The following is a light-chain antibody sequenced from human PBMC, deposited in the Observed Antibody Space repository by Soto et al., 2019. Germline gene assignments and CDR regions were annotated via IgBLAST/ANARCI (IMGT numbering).Light chain of an antibody. CDR1: QSVSSSY. CDR3: KQYNYWMQT. J-gene: IGKJ2*01. Sequence: EIVLTQSPGTLSLSPGERATLSCRASQSVSSSYLAWYQQNPGQAPRLLIYGASSRATGIPDRFSGSGSGTVFSLRFSSLQSEDFAVYYCKQYNYWMQTFGQGTKMEIK. CDR2: GAS. V-gene: IGKV3-20*01.